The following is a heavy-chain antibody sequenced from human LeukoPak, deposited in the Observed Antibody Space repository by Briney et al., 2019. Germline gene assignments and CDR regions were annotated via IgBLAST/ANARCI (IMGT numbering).Heavy chain of an antibody. CDR2: IYYSGST. D-gene: IGHD3-9*01. CDR3: ARDPGYDIKSWYYYGMDV. Sequence: PSETQSLTCTVSGGSISSYYWSWIRQPPGKGLEWIGYIYYSGSTNYNPSLKSRVTISVDTSKNQFSLKLSSVTAADTAVYYCARDPGYDIKSWYYYGMDVWGKGTTVTVSS. CDR1: GGSISSYY. V-gene: IGHV4-59*01. J-gene: IGHJ6*04.